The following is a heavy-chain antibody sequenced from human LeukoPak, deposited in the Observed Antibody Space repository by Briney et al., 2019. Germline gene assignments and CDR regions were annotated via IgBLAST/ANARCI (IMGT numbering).Heavy chain of an antibody. CDR1: GGSFSGYY. Sequence: SETLSLTCAVYGGSFSGYYWSWIRQPPGKGLEWIGEINHSGSTNYNPSLKSRVTISVDTSKNQFSLKLSSVTAADTAVYYCARHHYYGSGYAMDYWGQGTLVTVSS. V-gene: IGHV4-34*01. CDR3: ARHHYYGSGYAMDY. J-gene: IGHJ4*02. D-gene: IGHD3-10*01. CDR2: INHSGST.